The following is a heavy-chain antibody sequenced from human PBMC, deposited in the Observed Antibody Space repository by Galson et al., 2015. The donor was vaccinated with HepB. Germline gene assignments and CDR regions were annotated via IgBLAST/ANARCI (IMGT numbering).Heavy chain of an antibody. D-gene: IGHD5-12*01. CDR2: IDPTESDT. J-gene: IGHJ4*01. CDR1: GYSFTSYW. V-gene: IGHV5-10-1*01. CDR3: ARHRGYSGYETFGH. Sequence: QSGAEVKKPGESLRISCKASGYSFTSYWISWVRQMPGKGLEWMGRIDPTESDTDYRPSFQGHVTISADKSISTAYLQWSSVKAADTAMYYCARHRGYSGYETFGHWGHGPLVSASS.